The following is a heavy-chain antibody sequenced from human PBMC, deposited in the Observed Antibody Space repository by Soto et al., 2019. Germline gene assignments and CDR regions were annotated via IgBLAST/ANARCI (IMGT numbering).Heavy chain of an antibody. CDR2: INAYNGNT. Sequence: GASVKVSCKASGYTFTSYAMHWVRQAPGQRLEWMGWINAYNGNTKYAQKLQGRVTMTTDTSTSTAYMELRSLRSDDTAVYYCARTPDYGDYYDYWGQGTLVTVSS. J-gene: IGHJ4*02. D-gene: IGHD4-17*01. V-gene: IGHV1-18*01. CDR1: GYTFTSYA. CDR3: ARTPDYGDYYDY.